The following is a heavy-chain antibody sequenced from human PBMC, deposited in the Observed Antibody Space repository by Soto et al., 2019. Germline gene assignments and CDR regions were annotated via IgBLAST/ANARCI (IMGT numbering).Heavy chain of an antibody. CDR2: IDPRDSYV. D-gene: IGHD2-2*01. CDR3: ARIYCTTTCDSWFDP. J-gene: IGHJ5*02. CDR1: GYTFTTFW. V-gene: IGHV5-10-1*01. Sequence: PGESLKISCTAFGYTFTTFWISWVRQMPGQGLEWMGRIDPRDSYVTYSPSFEGHVTISVDKSISTAYLQWGSLRASDTAIYYCARIYCTTTCDSWFDPWGQGTLVTVSS.